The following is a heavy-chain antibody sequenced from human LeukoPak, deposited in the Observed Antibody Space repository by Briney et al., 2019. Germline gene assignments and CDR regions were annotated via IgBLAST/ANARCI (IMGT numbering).Heavy chain of an antibody. Sequence: SETLSLTCTVSGGSISSGGYYWSWIRKHPGKGLEWRGYIYYSGSTYYTPSIQSRITISVDPSKNQFSLKLSSVTAADTAVYYCAREGQQLVIYYCYVMDVWGKGTTVTVSS. CDR2: IYYSGST. CDR1: GGSISSGGYY. CDR3: AREGQQLVIYYCYVMDV. D-gene: IGHD6-13*01. V-gene: IGHV4-31*03. J-gene: IGHJ6*04.